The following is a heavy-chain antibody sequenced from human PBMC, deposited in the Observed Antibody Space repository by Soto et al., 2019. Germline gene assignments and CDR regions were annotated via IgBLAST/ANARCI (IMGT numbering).Heavy chain of an antibody. D-gene: IGHD6-6*01. CDR3: AFFLAAARLRSYTDY. J-gene: IGHJ4*02. CDR1: GYTFTSYG. Sequence: QVQLVQSGAEVKKPGASVKVSCKASGYTFTSYGISWVRQAPGQGLEWMGWISAYNGNTNYAQKLQGRVTMTTDTSMSTAYMELRSLRSDDTAVYYCAFFLAAARLRSYTDYWGQGTLVTVSS. CDR2: ISAYNGNT. V-gene: IGHV1-18*01.